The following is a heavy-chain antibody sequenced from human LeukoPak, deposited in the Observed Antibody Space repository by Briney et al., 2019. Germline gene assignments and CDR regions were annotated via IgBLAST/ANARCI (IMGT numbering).Heavy chain of an antibody. CDR2: IYYHENT. V-gene: IGHV4-59*05. D-gene: IGHD1-1*01. CDR1: GGSISSYY. Sequence: SETLSLTCTVSGGSISSYYWSWIRQPPGKGLEWIGSIYYHENTYYNSSLRSRVTISVDTSKNQFSLKLNSVTAADTAVYFCARRAYSAAYWKHFDYWGQGTLVTVSS. CDR3: ARRAYSAAYWKHFDY. J-gene: IGHJ4*02.